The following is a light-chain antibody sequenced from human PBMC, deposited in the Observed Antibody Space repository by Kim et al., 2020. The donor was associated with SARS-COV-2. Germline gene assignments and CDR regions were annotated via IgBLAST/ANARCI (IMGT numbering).Light chain of an antibody. CDR1: QTVNNNY. J-gene: IGKJ2*03. CDR2: GAS. V-gene: IGKV3-20*01. Sequence: SPWERAALSCRASQTVNNNYLAWYQQKPGQTPRLLIYGASSRATGIPDRFSGSGSGTDFTLTISRLEPEDFAVYYCQQYGTSVLYSFGQGTKLEI. CDR3: QQYGTSVLYS.